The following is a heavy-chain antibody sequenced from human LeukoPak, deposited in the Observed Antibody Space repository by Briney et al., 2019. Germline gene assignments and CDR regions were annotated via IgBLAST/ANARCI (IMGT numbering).Heavy chain of an antibody. CDR1: GFTFSCAW. V-gene: IGHV3-15*01. Sequence: GGSLRLSCAASGFTFSCAWMSWVRQAPAKELEGLGRIKSKADGGTTDYAAPVKGRISISRDDSKNTLYLQVNSLKTEDTAVYYCTTYRYYYDSSGYGYWGQGTLVTVSS. CDR2: IKSKADGGTT. D-gene: IGHD3-22*01. J-gene: IGHJ4*02. CDR3: TTYRYYYDSSGYGY.